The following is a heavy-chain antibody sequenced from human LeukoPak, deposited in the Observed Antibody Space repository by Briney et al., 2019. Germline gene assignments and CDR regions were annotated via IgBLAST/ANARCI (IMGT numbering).Heavy chain of an antibody. Sequence: GGSLRLSCAASGFTFSSYEMNWVRQAPGKGLEWVSYISSSGSTIYYADSVKGRFTISRDNSKNTLYLQMNSLRAEDTAVYYCAKVKWRYYDSSGHYFDYWGQGTLVTVSS. CDR2: ISSSGSTI. J-gene: IGHJ4*02. D-gene: IGHD3-22*01. CDR1: GFTFSSYE. V-gene: IGHV3-48*03. CDR3: AKVKWRYYDSSGHYFDY.